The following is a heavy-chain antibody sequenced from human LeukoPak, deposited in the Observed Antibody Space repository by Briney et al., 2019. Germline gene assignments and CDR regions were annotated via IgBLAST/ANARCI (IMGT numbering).Heavy chain of an antibody. CDR2: ISGSGGST. CDR1: GFTFSSYA. D-gene: IGHD3-3*01. Sequence: GGSLRLSCAASGFTFSSYAMSWVRQAPGKGLEWVSAISGSGGSTYYADSVKGRFTISRDNSKNTLYLQMNSLRTEDTAVYYCARVEDDFHYYYGMDVWGQGTTVTVSS. CDR3: ARVEDDFHYYYGMDV. V-gene: IGHV3-23*01. J-gene: IGHJ6*02.